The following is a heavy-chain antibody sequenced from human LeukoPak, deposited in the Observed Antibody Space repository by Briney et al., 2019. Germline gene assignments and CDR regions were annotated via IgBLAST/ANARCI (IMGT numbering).Heavy chain of an antibody. CDR2: IYTSGST. Sequence: SETLSLTCTVSGGSISSGSYYWSWIRQPAGKGLEWIWRIYTSGSTNYNPSLKSRVTISVDTSKNQFSLKLSSVTAADTAMYYCAREDGDYEVDYWGQGTLVTVSS. CDR1: GGSISSGSYY. D-gene: IGHD4-17*01. J-gene: IGHJ4*02. V-gene: IGHV4-61*02. CDR3: AREDGDYEVDY.